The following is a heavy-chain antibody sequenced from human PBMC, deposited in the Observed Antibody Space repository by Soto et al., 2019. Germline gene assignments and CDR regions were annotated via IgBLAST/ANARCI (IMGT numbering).Heavy chain of an antibody. V-gene: IGHV1-2*02. D-gene: IGHD1-26*01. Sequence: QVQLVQSGAEVKKPGASVKVSCKASGYTFTGYYMHWVRQAPGQGLEWMGWINPNSGGTNYAQKFQGRVTMTRDTSIRTAYMELSRLRSDDTAVYYCARELGVGALGYYYYGMDVWGQGTTVTVSS. CDR3: ARELGVGALGYYYYGMDV. J-gene: IGHJ6*02. CDR1: GYTFTGYY. CDR2: INPNSGGT.